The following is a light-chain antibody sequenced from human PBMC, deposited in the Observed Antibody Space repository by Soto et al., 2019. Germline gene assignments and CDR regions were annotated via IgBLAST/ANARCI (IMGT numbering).Light chain of an antibody. CDR3: HQYAHSPRT. Sequence: DIVLTQSPGTLSLSPGERATLSCRASQSVGKNYVAWYQQKPGQAPRFLIYGASSRATGIPDRFSGSGSGTDFTLTISRLEPEDFAVYYCHQYAHSPRTFGQGTKVEIK. V-gene: IGKV3-20*01. CDR1: QSVGKNY. J-gene: IGKJ1*01. CDR2: GAS.